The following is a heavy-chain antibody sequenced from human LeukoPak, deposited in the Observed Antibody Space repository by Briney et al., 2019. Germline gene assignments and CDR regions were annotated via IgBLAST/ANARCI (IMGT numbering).Heavy chain of an antibody. V-gene: IGHV4-59*01. J-gene: IGHJ4*02. CDR3: ARARSDLFDY. Sequence: SETLSLTCTVSGGSISGYYWSWMRQPPRKGLEWIGYIYYSGSTNYNPSLKSRVTISVGTSKNQCSLKLSSVTAADTAIYYCARARSDLFDYWGQGTLVTVSS. D-gene: IGHD3/OR15-3a*01. CDR1: GGSISGYY. CDR2: IYYSGST.